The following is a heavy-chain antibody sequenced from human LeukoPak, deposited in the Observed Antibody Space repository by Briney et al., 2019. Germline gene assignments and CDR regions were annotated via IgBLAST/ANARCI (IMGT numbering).Heavy chain of an antibody. CDR2: IYTSGST. CDR3: ARGGYYDSSGSRDAFDI. D-gene: IGHD3-22*01. Sequence: SETLSLTCTVSGGSISSGSYFWNWIRQPAGKGLEWIGRIYTSGSTDYNPSLKGRVTISLDTSKSQFSLKLSSVTAADTAVYYCARGGYYDSSGSRDAFDIWGQGTMVTVSS. V-gene: IGHV4-61*02. J-gene: IGHJ3*02. CDR1: GGSISSGSYF.